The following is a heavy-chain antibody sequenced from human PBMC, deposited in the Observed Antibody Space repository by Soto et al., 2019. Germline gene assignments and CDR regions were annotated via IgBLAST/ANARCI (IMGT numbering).Heavy chain of an antibody. V-gene: IGHV1-18*01. J-gene: IGHJ5*02. Sequence: QVQLVQSGAEVKKPGASVKVSCKASGYTFTSYGISWVRQAPGQGLEWMGWISAYNGNTNYAQKLQGRVTMTTATSTSTAYMELRSLRSDDTAVYYCARAPQILQPGGWFDPWGQGTLVTVSS. CDR3: ARAPQILQPGGWFDP. CDR2: ISAYNGNT. CDR1: GYTFTSYG.